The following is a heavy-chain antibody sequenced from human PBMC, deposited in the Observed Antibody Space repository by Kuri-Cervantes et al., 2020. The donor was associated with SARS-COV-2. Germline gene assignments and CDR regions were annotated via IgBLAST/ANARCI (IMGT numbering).Heavy chain of an antibody. CDR1: GESFRGYY. J-gene: IGHJ6*03. D-gene: IGHD6-19*01. Sequence: SQTLSLTCAFYGESFRGYYWNWIRQSPGKGPQWNGEDNHRGSTNYNPSLKNRFTISVDTSKKQFSLKLSSVTAANTAVYYCARIAVAGLNYYYYYYMDVWGKGTTVTVSS. CDR2: DNHRGST. V-gene: IGHV4-34*01. CDR3: ARIAVAGLNYYYYYYMDV.